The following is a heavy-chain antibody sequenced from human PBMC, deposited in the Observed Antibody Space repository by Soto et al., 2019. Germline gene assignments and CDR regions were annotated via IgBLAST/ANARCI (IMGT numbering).Heavy chain of an antibody. CDR2: ISYDGSNQ. J-gene: IGHJ5*02. CDR3: ARALSKYYGSGSKFDP. D-gene: IGHD3-10*01. CDR1: GFTFSSYA. V-gene: IGHV3-30-3*01. Sequence: QVQLVESGGGVVQPGRSLRLSCAASGFTFSSYAMHWVRQAPGKGLEWVAVISYDGSNQYYADSVKGRFTISRDNSKNTLYLQMNSLRAEDTAVYYCARALSKYYGSGSKFDPWGQGTLVTVSS.